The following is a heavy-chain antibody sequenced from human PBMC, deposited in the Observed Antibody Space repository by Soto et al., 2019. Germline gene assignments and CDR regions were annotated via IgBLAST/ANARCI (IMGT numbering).Heavy chain of an antibody. Sequence: GGSLRLSCAASGFTFSSYAMHWVRQAPGKGLEWVAVISYDGSNKYYADSVKGRFTISRDNSKNTLYLQMNSLRAEDTAVYYCARAFGSGSYYHYYGMDVWGQGTTVTVSS. CDR1: GFTFSSYA. D-gene: IGHD1-26*01. J-gene: IGHJ6*02. V-gene: IGHV3-30-3*01. CDR2: ISYDGSNK. CDR3: ARAFGSGSYYHYYGMDV.